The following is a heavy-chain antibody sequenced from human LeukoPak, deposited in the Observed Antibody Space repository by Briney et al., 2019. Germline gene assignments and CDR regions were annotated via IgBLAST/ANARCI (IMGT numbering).Heavy chain of an antibody. J-gene: IGHJ4*02. V-gene: IGHV4-38-2*02. Sequence: SETLSLTCTVSGYSISSGYYWGWIRQPPGQGLEWIGSIYHSGSTYYNPSLKSRVTISVDTSKNQFSLKLSSVTAADTAVYYCARDRRAPNYYDSSGYSPTFDYWGQGTLVTVSS. D-gene: IGHD3-22*01. CDR3: ARDRRAPNYYDSSGYSPTFDY. CDR2: IYHSGST. CDR1: GYSISSGYY.